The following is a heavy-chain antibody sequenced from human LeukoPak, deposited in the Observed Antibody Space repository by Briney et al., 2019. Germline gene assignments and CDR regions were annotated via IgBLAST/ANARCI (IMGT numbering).Heavy chain of an antibody. CDR1: GGSMSNIYY. D-gene: IGHD3-22*01. V-gene: IGHV4-39*07. CDR2: IFYSGIT. J-gene: IGHJ4*02. Sequence: PSETLSLTCNVSGGSMSNIYYWGWIRQPPGKGLEWIGNIFYSGITYYNPSLKSRVTISVDTSKNQVSLNLTSVTAADTAVYYCARDWYSSAWPIFDYWGQGTLVTVSS. CDR3: ARDWYSSAWPIFDY.